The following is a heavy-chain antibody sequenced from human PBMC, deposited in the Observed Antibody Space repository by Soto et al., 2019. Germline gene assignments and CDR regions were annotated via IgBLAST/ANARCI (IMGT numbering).Heavy chain of an antibody. J-gene: IGHJ4*02. CDR3: ARGRYSSGWFRFDY. V-gene: IGHV4-59*01. CDR2: IYYSGST. D-gene: IGHD6-19*01. CDR1: GGSISSYY. Sequence: PSETLSLTCTVSGGSISSYYWSWIRQPPGKGLEWIGYIYYSGSTNYNPSLKSRVTISVDTSKNQFSLKLSSVTAADTAVYYCARGRYSSGWFRFDYWGQGTLVTVS.